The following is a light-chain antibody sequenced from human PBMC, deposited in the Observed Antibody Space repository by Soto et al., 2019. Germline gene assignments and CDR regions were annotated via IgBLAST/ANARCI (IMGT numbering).Light chain of an antibody. V-gene: IGKV3-11*01. CDR1: QSVSSY. CDR2: DSF. J-gene: IGKJ3*01. Sequence: EIVLTQSPDTLSLSPGERATLSCRASQSVSSYLAWYQHKPGHAPRLLIYDSFNRATGIPARFSGSGSGTDFTLTISSLEPEDFAVYYCHQHSNSHPELTFGPGTKVDIK. CDR3: HQHSNSHPELT.